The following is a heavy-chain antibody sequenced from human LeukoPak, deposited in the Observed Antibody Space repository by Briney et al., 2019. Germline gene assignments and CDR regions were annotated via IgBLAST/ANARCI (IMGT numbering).Heavy chain of an antibody. J-gene: IGHJ4*02. V-gene: IGHV4-34*01. Sequence: GSLRLSCAASGFTFSSYAMSWVRQAPGKGLEWIGEINHSGSTNYNPSLKSRVTISVDTSKNQFSLKLSSVTAADTAVYYCARGGTGSRTFDYWGQGTLVTVSS. D-gene: IGHD1-1*01. CDR1: GFTFSSYA. CDR2: INHSGST. CDR3: ARGGTGSRTFDY.